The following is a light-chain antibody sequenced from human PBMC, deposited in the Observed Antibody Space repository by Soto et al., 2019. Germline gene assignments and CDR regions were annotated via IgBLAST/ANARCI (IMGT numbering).Light chain of an antibody. V-gene: IGKV3-11*01. CDR3: QLRSFT. Sequence: EIVLTQSPATLSLSPGERATLSCRASQSVSSYLAWYQQKPGQAPRLLIYDASNRATGIPARFSGSGSGTDFTLTISSLEPEDFAVYYCQLRSFTFGGGTKVDI. J-gene: IGKJ4*01. CDR1: QSVSSY. CDR2: DAS.